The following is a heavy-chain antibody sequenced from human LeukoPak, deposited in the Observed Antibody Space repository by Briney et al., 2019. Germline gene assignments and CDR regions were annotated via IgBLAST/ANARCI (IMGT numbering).Heavy chain of an antibody. J-gene: IGHJ5*02. Sequence: GGSLRLSCAASGFTFSSYTMNWVRQAPGKGLEWVSSISSSSRYIYYADSVRGQFTISRDNAKNSLYLQMNSLRAEDTAVYYCARGSEYCSGGTCYLNWFDPWGQGTLVTVPS. V-gene: IGHV3-21*01. CDR1: GFTFSSYT. CDR3: ARGSEYCSGGTCYLNWFDP. D-gene: IGHD2-15*01. CDR2: ISSSSRYI.